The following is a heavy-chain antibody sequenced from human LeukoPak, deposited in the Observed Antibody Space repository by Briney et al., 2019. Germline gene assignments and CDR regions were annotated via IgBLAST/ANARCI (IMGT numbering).Heavy chain of an antibody. CDR2: MNPNSGNT. CDR1: GYTFTSYD. CDR3: ASVRTTGTARPFDP. J-gene: IGHJ5*02. Sequence: ASVKVSCKASGYTFTSYDINWVRQAPGQGLEWMGWMNPNSGNTGYAQKFQGRVTMTRNTSISTAYMELSSLRSEDTAVYYCASVRTTGTARPFDPWGQGTLVTVSS. D-gene: IGHD1-1*01. V-gene: IGHV1-8*01.